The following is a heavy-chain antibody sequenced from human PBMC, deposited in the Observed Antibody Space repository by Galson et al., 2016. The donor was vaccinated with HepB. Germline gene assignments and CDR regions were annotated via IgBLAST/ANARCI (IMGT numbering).Heavy chain of an antibody. CDR1: GFIFSSYG. V-gene: IGHV3-30*18. D-gene: IGHD3-22*01. J-gene: IGHJ4*02. Sequence: SLRLSCAASGFIFSSYGMHWVRQAPGKGQEWVAVISYDGSKKYYADSVKGRFTVSRDNSKNTLYLQMNSLRAEDTAVYYCAKDRSSSGYYLPFDYWGQGTLVTVSS. CDR2: ISYDGSKK. CDR3: AKDRSSSGYYLPFDY.